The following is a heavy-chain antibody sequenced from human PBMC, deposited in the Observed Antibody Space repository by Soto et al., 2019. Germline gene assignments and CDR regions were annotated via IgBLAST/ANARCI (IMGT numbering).Heavy chain of an antibody. CDR2: IYPGDSDT. Sequence: LKISCKGSGYTFTNYWIGWVRQMPGKGLEWMGIIYPGDSDTKYNPSFQGQVTISADKSITTTYLRWTSLKASDTAIYYCAASIFYYGMDVWGHGTTVTVSS. CDR3: AASIFYYGMDV. CDR1: GYTFTNYW. V-gene: IGHV5-51*01. J-gene: IGHJ6*02.